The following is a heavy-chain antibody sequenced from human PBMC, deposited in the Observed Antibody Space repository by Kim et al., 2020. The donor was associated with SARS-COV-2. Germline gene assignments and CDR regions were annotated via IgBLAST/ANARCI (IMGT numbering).Heavy chain of an antibody. CDR1: GVSISSSSYY. J-gene: IGHJ4*02. Sequence: SETLSLTCTVSGVSISSSSYYWGWIRQPPGKGLEWIGSIYYSGSTYYNPSLKSRVTISVDTSKNQFSLKLSSVTAADTAVYYCARLAIMITFGGDIGFDYWGQGNLVTVSS. CDR3: ARLAIMITFGGDIGFDY. CDR2: IYYSGST. V-gene: IGHV4-39*01. D-gene: IGHD3-16*01.